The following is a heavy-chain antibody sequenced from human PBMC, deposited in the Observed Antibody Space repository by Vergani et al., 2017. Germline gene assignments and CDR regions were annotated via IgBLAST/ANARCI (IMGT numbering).Heavy chain of an antibody. CDR3: ARLPEFVRDFDY. J-gene: IGHJ4*02. V-gene: IGHV4-39*01. CDR2: IYYSGGT. CDR1: GGSISSSSYY. Sequence: QLQLQESGPGLVKPSETLSLTCTVSGGSISSSSYYWGWIRQPPGKGLEWIGSIYYSGGTYYNPSLKSRVTISVDTSKNQFSLKLSSVTAADTAVYYCARLPEFVRDFDYWGQGTLVTVSS.